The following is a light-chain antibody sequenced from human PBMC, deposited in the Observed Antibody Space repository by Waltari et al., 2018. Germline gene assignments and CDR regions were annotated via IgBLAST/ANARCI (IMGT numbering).Light chain of an antibody. CDR1: QTVNAN. V-gene: IGKV3-15*01. J-gene: IGKJ2*02. CDR3: HHYNTWPPGT. Sequence: EIVMTQSPATLYVSPGERATLSCRASQTVNANLAWYQRTPGQAPRLLIYDASKRATGIPARFSGSGSGTDFTLTISSLQSEEFGIYYCHHYNTWPPGTFGQGTKLDNK. CDR2: DAS.